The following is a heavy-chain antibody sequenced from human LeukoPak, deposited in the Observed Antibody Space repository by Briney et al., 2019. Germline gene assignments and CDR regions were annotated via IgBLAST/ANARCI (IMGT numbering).Heavy chain of an antibody. CDR3: ARADGSVAGPPSGH. Sequence: PGGSLRLSCAASGFTFSSYWMHWVRQAPGKGLEWVAIVSYDGSDKYYADSVKGRLTISRDNSKSTLYLQMISLRTEDTAVYYCARADGSVAGPPSGHWGQGTLVTVSS. J-gene: IGHJ4*02. CDR2: VSYDGSDK. CDR1: GFTFSSYW. V-gene: IGHV3-30-3*01. D-gene: IGHD6-19*01.